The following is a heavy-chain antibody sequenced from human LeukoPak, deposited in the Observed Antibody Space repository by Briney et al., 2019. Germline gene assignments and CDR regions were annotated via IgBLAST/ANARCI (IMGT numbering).Heavy chain of an antibody. Sequence: NPSETLSLTCTVSGGSISSSSYYWGWIRQPPGKGLEWIGNIHYSGSSVYNPSLKSRGTISIDTSRRQFFLKLNSVTAADTAVYFCVLAPNSNWFDFWGPGTLVTVSS. J-gene: IGHJ5*01. CDR1: GGSISSSSYY. CDR2: IHYSGSS. D-gene: IGHD2-8*01. V-gene: IGHV4-39*07. CDR3: VLAPNSNWFDF.